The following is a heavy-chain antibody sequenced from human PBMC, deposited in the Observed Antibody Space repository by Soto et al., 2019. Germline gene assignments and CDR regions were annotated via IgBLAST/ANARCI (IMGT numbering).Heavy chain of an antibody. CDR3: TRIGDLPFYGSGAYRVYYYYMDV. J-gene: IGHJ6*03. CDR2: IIPIFGTA. Sequence: SVKVSCKASGGTFSSYAISWVRQAPGQGLEWMGGIIPIFGTANYAQKFQGRVTITADESTSTAYMELSSLRSEDTAVYYCTRIGDLPFYGSGAYRVYYYYMDVWGKGTTVTVSS. D-gene: IGHD3-10*01. V-gene: IGHV1-69*13. CDR1: GGTFSSYA.